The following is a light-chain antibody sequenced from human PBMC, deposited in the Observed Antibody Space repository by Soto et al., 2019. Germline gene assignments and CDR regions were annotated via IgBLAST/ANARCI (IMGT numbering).Light chain of an antibody. CDR3: QQHNYWPS. V-gene: IGKV3-15*01. CDR2: GAS. CDR1: QSVSSN. Sequence: DIVMTQSPATLSVSPGERATLSCRASQSVSSNLAWYKQKPGQAPRLLLYGASTRATGIPGRFIGSGAGTDFTLTISIRQSEDFAVYYCQQHNYWPSFGQGTKLEIK. J-gene: IGKJ2*01.